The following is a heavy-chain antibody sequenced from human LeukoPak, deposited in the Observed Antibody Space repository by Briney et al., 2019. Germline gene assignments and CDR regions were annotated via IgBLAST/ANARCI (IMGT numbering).Heavy chain of an antibody. CDR2: IYYSGRT. D-gene: IGHD3-10*01. CDR1: GASISSYY. CDR3: ARGVREKNRGFLLYYYYYYMDV. Sequence: SETLSLTCTVSGASISSYYWSWIRQSPGKGLEWIGYIYYSGRTNYNPSLKSRVTISVDTSKNQFSLNLSSVTAADTAVYYCARGVREKNRGFLLYYYYYYMDVWGKGTTVAISS. V-gene: IGHV4-59*01. J-gene: IGHJ6*03.